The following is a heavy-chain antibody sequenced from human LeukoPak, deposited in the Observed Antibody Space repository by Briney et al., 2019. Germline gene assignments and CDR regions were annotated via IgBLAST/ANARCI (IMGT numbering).Heavy chain of an antibody. CDR3: ARYCGGNCYSPHDAFDI. J-gene: IGHJ3*02. CDR2: IKQDASDK. D-gene: IGHD2-21*02. Sequence: GGSLRLSCAASGFTFSSYWMSWVRQAPGKGLEWVANIKQDASDKYYVASVKGRFTISRDNAQNSLYLQMNSLSAEDTAVYYCARYCGGNCYSPHDAFDIWGQGTMVTVSS. V-gene: IGHV3-7*04. CDR1: GFTFSSYW.